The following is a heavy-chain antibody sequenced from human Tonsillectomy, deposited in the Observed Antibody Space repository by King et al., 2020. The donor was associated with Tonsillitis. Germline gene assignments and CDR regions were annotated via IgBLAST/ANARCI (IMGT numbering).Heavy chain of an antibody. V-gene: IGHV3-74*01. CDR2: INSDGSST. Sequence: VQLVESGGGLVQPGGCLRLSWAASGFTFSSYWMHWVRQAPGKGLVWVSRINSDGSSTSYADSGKGRFTISRDNAKNTLYLQMNSLRAEDTAVYYCASRGYSYGYDYWGQGTLVTVSS. J-gene: IGHJ4*02. CDR1: GFTFSSYW. D-gene: IGHD5-18*01. CDR3: ASRGYSYGYDY.